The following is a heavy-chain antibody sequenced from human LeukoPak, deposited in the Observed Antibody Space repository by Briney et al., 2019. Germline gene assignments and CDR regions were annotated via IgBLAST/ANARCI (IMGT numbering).Heavy chain of an antibody. CDR3: ARQTGSGLFILP. CDR2: INHGGRT. J-gene: IGHJ4*02. V-gene: IGHV4-34*01. D-gene: IGHD3/OR15-3a*01. CDR1: NGSFNEYY. Sequence: SETLSLTCAVYNGSFNEYYWSWIRQSPGKGLEWIGEINHGGRTNYNPSLQSRVSISVDASQNQFSLTMTSVTAADTAVYYCARQTGSGLFILPGGQGTLVTVSS.